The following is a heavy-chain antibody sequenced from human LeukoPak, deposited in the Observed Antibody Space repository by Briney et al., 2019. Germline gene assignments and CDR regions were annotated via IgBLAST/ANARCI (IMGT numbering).Heavy chain of an antibody. Sequence: GGSLRLSCAASGFTFSSYSMNWVRQAPGKGLEWVSSISGSSSYIYYADSVKGRFTISRDNAKNSLYLQMNSLRAEDTAVYYCARAHNWKYGSFDFWGQGTLVTVSS. CDR3: ARAHNWKYGSFDF. J-gene: IGHJ4*02. D-gene: IGHD1-7*01. V-gene: IGHV3-21*01. CDR1: GFTFSSYS. CDR2: ISGSSSYI.